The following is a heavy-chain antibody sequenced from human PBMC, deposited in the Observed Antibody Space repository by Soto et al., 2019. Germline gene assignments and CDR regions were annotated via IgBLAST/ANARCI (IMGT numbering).Heavy chain of an antibody. J-gene: IGHJ3*02. D-gene: IGHD2-2*01. CDR1: GFTFSIYA. CDR2: IRGSGGST. V-gene: IGHV3-23*01. Sequence: EVQLLESGGGLVQPGGSLRLSCAASGFTFSIYAMSWVRQAPGKGLEWVSSIRGSGGSTYYADSVKGRFTISRDNSKNTLYLQMNSLRAEDTAVYYCAKDRDIVVVPSARDAFDIWGQGTMFTVSS. CDR3: AKDRDIVVVPSARDAFDI.